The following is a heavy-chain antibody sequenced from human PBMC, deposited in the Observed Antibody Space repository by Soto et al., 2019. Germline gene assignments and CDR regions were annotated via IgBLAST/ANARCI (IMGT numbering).Heavy chain of an antibody. J-gene: IGHJ4*02. V-gene: IGHV1-3*01. D-gene: IGHD3-22*01. CDR3: ARTTDSSGNFDY. CDR1: GYTFTSYA. CDR2: INAGNGNT. Sequence: QVQLVQSGAEVKKPGASVKVSCKASGYTFTSYAMHWVRQAPGQRLEWMGWINAGNGNTKYSQKFQGRVTITRDTSASTAYMELSSLRSEDMAVYYCARTTDSSGNFDYWGQGTLVTVSS.